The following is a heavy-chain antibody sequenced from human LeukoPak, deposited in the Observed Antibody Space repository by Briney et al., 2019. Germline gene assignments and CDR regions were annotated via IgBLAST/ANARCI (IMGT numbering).Heavy chain of an antibody. Sequence: SETLSLTCTVSGGSISSYYWSWIRQPPGKGLEWIGYIYYSGSTNYNPSLKSRVTISVDTSKNQFSLKLSSVTAADTAVYYCARAGGQTVAGPEAFDIWGQGTMVTVSS. V-gene: IGHV4-59*01. CDR3: ARAGGQTVAGPEAFDI. J-gene: IGHJ3*02. CDR1: GGSISSYY. D-gene: IGHD6-19*01. CDR2: IYYSGST.